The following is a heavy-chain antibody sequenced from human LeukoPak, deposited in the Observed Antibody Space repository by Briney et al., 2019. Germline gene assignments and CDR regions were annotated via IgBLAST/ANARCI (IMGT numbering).Heavy chain of an antibody. Sequence: GGSLRLSCAASGFTFDDYAMHWVRQAPGKGLEWVSGISWNSGSIGYADSVKGRFTISRDNAKNSLYLQMNSLRAEDTAVYYCATSIAAAGTLDYWGQGILVTVSS. D-gene: IGHD6-13*01. V-gene: IGHV3-9*01. J-gene: IGHJ4*02. CDR2: ISWNSGSI. CDR1: GFTFDDYA. CDR3: ATSIAAAGTLDY.